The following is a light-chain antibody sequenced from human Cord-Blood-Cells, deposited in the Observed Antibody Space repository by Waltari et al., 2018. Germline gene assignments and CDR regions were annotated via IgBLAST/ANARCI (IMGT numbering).Light chain of an antibody. V-gene: IGLV2-23*03. CDR3: CSYAGSSTFM. J-gene: IGLJ3*02. CDR1: SSDVGSYTP. Sequence: QSALTQPASVSGSPGQSLTISCTGTSSDVGSYTPVSWYQQHPGKAPNLMIYEGSKRPSGVSNRFSGSKSGNTASLTISGLQAEDEADYYCCSYAGSSTFMFGGGTKLTVL. CDR2: EGS.